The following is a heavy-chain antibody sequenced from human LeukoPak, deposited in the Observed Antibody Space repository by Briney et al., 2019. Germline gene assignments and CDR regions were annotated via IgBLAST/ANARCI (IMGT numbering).Heavy chain of an antibody. D-gene: IGHD3-10*01. CDR1: GFSFSIYA. Sequence: AGGSLRLSCAASGFSFSIYAMSWVRQAPGKGLEWVSGISGSGYSTNYADSVKGRITIPRDNSKDTLYLQMNSLRAEDTAVYYCAKDYYGSGTYFYSYSYMDVWGKGTTVTVSS. CDR3: AKDYYGSGTYFYSYSYMDV. CDR2: ISGSGYST. J-gene: IGHJ6*03. V-gene: IGHV3-23*01.